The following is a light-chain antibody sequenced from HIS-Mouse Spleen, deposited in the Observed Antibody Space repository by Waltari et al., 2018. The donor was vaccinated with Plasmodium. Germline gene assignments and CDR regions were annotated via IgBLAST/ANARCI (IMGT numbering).Light chain of an antibody. Sequence: QLVLTQSPSASASLGASVKLTCTLSSGHSSYAIAWHQQQPEKGPRYLMKLNSDGSHSKGDGIPDRFSGSSSWAERYLTISSLQSEDEADYYCQTWGTGIHVVFGGGTKLTVL. CDR3: QTWGTGIHVV. V-gene: IGLV4-69*01. CDR2: LNSDGSH. J-gene: IGLJ2*01. CDR1: SGHSSYA.